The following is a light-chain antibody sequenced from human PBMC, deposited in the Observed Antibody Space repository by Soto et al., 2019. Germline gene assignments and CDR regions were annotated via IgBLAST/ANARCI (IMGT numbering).Light chain of an antibody. Sequence: QSVLTQPASVSGSPGQSITISCPGTSSDVGGYNYVSWYQHHPGKVPKLLISEVSKGPSGVSSRFSGSKSGNTASLTISGLQADDEADYFCSSYATSAAYVFGTGTKVTVL. J-gene: IGLJ1*01. CDR1: SSDVGGYNY. V-gene: IGLV2-14*01. CDR2: EVS. CDR3: SSYATSAAYV.